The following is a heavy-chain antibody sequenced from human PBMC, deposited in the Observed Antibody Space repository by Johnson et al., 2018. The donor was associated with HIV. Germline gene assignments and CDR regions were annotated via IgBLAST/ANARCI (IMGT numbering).Heavy chain of an antibody. CDR1: EFTFSDYY. Sequence: QAQLVESGGGLVKPGGSLRLSCAAYEFTFSDYYMNWIRQAPGKGLEWVSFISSSGSTIQYADSVKGRFITSRDNAKNSLYLQMNSLGAEDTAVYYCARPGIAAATPPLAFDIWDQGTMVTVSS. J-gene: IGHJ3*02. V-gene: IGHV3-11*04. D-gene: IGHD6-13*01. CDR3: ARPGIAAATPPLAFDI. CDR2: ISSSGSTI.